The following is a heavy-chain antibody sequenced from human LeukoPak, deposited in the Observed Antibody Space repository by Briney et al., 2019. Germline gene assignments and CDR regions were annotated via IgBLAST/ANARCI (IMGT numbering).Heavy chain of an antibody. J-gene: IGHJ3*02. CDR2: IKQDGSEK. V-gene: IGHV3-7*01. CDR1: GFTFSSYW. D-gene: IGHD2-21*01. Sequence: GGSLRLSCTASGFTFSSYWMSWVRQAPGKGLEWVANIKQDGSEKYYVDSVKGRFTISRDNAKNSLYLQMNSLRAEDTAVYYCARATYCGGDCYFALDAFDIWGQGTMVTVSS. CDR3: ARATYCGGDCYFALDAFDI.